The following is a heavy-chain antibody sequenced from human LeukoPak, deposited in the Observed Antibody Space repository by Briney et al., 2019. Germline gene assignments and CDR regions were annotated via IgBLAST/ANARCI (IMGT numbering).Heavy chain of an antibody. J-gene: IGHJ4*02. Sequence: MTSETLSLTCTVSGGSISSSSYYWGWIRQPPGKGLEWIGSIYYSESTYYNPSLKSRVTISVDTSKNQFSLKLSSVTAADTAVYYCASPDCSSTSCPATPFDYWGQGTLVTVSS. CDR2: IYYSEST. V-gene: IGHV4-39*01. CDR3: ASPDCSSTSCPATPFDY. CDR1: GGSISSSSYY. D-gene: IGHD2-2*01.